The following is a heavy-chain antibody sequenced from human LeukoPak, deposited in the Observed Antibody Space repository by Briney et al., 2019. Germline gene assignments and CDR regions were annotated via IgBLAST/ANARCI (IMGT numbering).Heavy chain of an antibody. CDR3: ARGSNSSPPPNLDY. J-gene: IGHJ4*02. V-gene: IGHV4-34*01. CDR2: INHSGST. CDR1: GGSFSGYY. Sequence: PSETLSLTCAVYGGSFSGYYWSWIRQPPGKGLEWIGEINHSGSTNYNPSLKSRVTISIDTSKNQFSLKLSSVTAADTAVYYCARGSNSSPPPNLDYWGQGTLVTVSS. D-gene: IGHD6-13*01.